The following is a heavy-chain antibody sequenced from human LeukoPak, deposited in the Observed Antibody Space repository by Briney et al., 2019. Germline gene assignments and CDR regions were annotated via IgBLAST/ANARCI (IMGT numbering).Heavy chain of an antibody. Sequence: GGSLRLSCAASGFTFSDYYMSWIRQAPGKGLEWVAFISYDGSNKYYTDSVKGRFTISRDNSKNTLYLQMNSLRAEDTAVYYCAREGPGSGSYYFDYWGQGTLVTVSS. V-gene: IGHV3-30-3*01. D-gene: IGHD6-19*01. CDR3: AREGPGSGSYYFDY. CDR2: ISYDGSNK. J-gene: IGHJ4*02. CDR1: GFTFSDYY.